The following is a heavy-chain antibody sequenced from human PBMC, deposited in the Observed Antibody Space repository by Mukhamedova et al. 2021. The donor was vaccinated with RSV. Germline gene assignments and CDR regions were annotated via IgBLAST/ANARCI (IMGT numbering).Heavy chain of an antibody. V-gene: IGHV1-2*04. CDR3: ARAPRIQLWSLDY. Sequence: GWINPNSGGTNYAQKFQGWVTMTRDTSISTAYMELSRLRSDDTAVYYCARAPRIQLWSLDYWGQGTLVTVSS. J-gene: IGHJ4*02. D-gene: IGHD5-18*01. CDR2: INPNSGGT.